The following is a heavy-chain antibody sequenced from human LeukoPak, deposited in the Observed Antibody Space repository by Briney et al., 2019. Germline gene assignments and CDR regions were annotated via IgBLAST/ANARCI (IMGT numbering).Heavy chain of an antibody. CDR3: ARSGAYSSRKTYYYYYYMDV. Sequence: KPSETLSLTCTVSGGSISSYYWSWIRQPAGKGLEWIGRIYTSGSTNYNPSLKSRVTMSVDTSKNQFSMKLSSVTAADTAVYYCARSGAYSSRKTYYYYYYMDVWGKGTTVTVSS. D-gene: IGHD6-13*01. J-gene: IGHJ6*03. CDR1: GGSISSYY. CDR2: IYTSGST. V-gene: IGHV4-4*07.